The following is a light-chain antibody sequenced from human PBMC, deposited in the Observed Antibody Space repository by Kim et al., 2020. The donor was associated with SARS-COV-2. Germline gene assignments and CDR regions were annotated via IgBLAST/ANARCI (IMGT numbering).Light chain of an antibody. CDR1: KLGDKY. CDR3: QAWDSSTAGV. Sequence: SYELTQPPSVSVSPGQTATITCSGDKLGDKYACWYQQKPGQSPVLVIYQDKKRPSGIPERFSGSNSGNTATLTISGTQAMDEADYYCQAWDSSTAGVFGTGTKATVL. J-gene: IGLJ1*01. V-gene: IGLV3-1*01. CDR2: QDK.